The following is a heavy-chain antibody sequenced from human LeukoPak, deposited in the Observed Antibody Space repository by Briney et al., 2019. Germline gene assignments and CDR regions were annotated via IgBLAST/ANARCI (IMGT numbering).Heavy chain of an antibody. CDR3: ARDSEYSSGWPVPSYYYYYMDV. V-gene: IGHV1-2*02. Sequence: ASVKVSCKASGYTFTGYYMHWVRQAPGQGLEWMGWINPNSGGTNYAQKFQGRATMTRDTSISTAYMELSRLRSDDTAVYYCARDSEYSSGWPVPSYYYYYMDVWGKGTTVTVSS. J-gene: IGHJ6*03. CDR1: GYTFTGYY. D-gene: IGHD6-19*01. CDR2: INPNSGGT.